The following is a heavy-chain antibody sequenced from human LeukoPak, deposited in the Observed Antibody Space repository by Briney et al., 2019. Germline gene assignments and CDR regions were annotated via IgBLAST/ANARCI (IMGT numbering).Heavy chain of an antibody. CDR3: AKKNGGYYDSSGYYYLDY. V-gene: IGHV3-23*01. D-gene: IGHD3-22*01. J-gene: IGHJ4*02. CDR1: GFIFSSYA. Sequence: RGSLRLSCAASGFIFSSYAMSWVRQAPGKGLEWVSAISGSGGSTYYADSVEGRFTISRDNSKNTLYLQMNSLRAEDTAVYYCAKKNGGYYDSSGYYYLDYWGQGTLVTVSS. CDR2: ISGSGGST.